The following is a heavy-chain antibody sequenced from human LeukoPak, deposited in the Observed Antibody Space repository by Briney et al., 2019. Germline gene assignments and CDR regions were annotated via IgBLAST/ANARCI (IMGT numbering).Heavy chain of an antibody. J-gene: IGHJ6*02. V-gene: IGHV1-69*01. Sequence: SVKVSCKASGGTFSSYAISWVRQAPGLGLEWMGGIIPIFGTANYAQKFQGRVTITADESTSTAYMELSSLRSEDTAVYYCARGDGDRPKVGLDYYGMDVWGQGTTVTVSS. CDR3: ARGDGDRPKVGLDYYGMDV. D-gene: IGHD4-17*01. CDR1: GGTFSSYA. CDR2: IIPIFGTA.